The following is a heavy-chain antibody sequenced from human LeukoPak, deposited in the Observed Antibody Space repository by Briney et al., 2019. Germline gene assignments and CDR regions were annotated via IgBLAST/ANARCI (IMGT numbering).Heavy chain of an antibody. J-gene: IGHJ4*02. V-gene: IGHV3-23*01. CDR1: GFTFSRYG. CDR3: AKNAGYSYGLYYFDY. CDR2: ISGSGGNT. Sequence: GGSLRLSCVASGFTFSRYGMSWVRQAPGKGLEWVSGISGSGGNTYHADSVKGRFTISRDNSKNTVYLQMDNLRAEDSAVYYCAKNAGYSYGLYYFDYWGQGTLVTVSS. D-gene: IGHD5-18*01.